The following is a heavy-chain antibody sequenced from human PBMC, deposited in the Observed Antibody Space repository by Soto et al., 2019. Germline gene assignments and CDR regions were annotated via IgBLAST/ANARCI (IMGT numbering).Heavy chain of an antibody. J-gene: IGHJ4*02. CDR3: ARGVCLRDCDAQY. CDR1: GYTVTSSG. Sequence: HVQLVQSGAEVKRPGASVKVSCKASGYTVTSSGFSWVRQAPGQGLEWVGWIRGSNGDTHYAQKLQGRVTMTTDTYQSTAFRRRGKLRVSERDVYFYARGVCLRDCDAQYWGQGTLINVSS. D-gene: IGHD2-21*02. V-gene: IGHV1-18*01. CDR2: IRGSNGDT.